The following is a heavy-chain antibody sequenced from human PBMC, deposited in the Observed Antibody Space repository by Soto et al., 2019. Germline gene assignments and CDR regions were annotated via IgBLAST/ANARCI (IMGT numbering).Heavy chain of an antibody. CDR1: GFTFSSYS. D-gene: IGHD4-17*01. V-gene: IGHV3-48*01. CDR2: ISSSSSTI. CDR3: AREDYAEDVGLFDY. Sequence: GGSLRLSCAASGFTFSSYSMNWVRQAPGKGLEWVSYISSSSSTIYYADSVKGRFTISRDNAKNSLYLQMNSLRAEATAVNYCAREDYAEDVGLFDYWGQGTLVTVSS. J-gene: IGHJ4*02.